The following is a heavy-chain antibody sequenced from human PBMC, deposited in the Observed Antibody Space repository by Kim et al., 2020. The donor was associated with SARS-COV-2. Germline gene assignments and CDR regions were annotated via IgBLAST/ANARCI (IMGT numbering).Heavy chain of an antibody. CDR1: STYA. V-gene: IGHV3-23*01. Sequence: GGSLRLSCAASSTYAMSWVRQAPGKGLEWVSGISGSGSTRYYAESVKGRFTISRDNSKNTLYLQMNSLRAEDTAVYYCTTSMSIIIVVLPSWGQGTLVTVSS. CDR3: TTSMSIIIVVLPS. D-gene: IGHD3-22*01. J-gene: IGHJ5*02. CDR2: ISGSGSTR.